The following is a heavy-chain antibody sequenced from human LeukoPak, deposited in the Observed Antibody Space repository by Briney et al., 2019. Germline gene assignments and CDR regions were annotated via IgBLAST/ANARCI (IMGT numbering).Heavy chain of an antibody. Sequence: SETLSLTCTVSGGSISSSSYYWGWIRQPPGKGLEWIGSIFYSGSTYYNPSLKRRLTISVDTSKNQFSLKLTSVTAADTAVYYCARHISRYGDYGFDYWGQGTLVTVSS. D-gene: IGHD4-17*01. CDR2: IFYSGST. CDR3: ARHISRYGDYGFDY. CDR1: GGSISSSSYY. J-gene: IGHJ4*02. V-gene: IGHV4-39*07.